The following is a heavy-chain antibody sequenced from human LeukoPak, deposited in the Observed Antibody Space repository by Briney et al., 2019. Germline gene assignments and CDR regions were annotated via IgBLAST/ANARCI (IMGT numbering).Heavy chain of an antibody. J-gene: IGHJ3*02. CDR2: IYTSGST. V-gene: IGHV4-61*02. D-gene: IGHD1-14*01. CDR3: ARLRMRRTGAFDI. Sequence: PSETLSLTCTVSGGSISSGSYYWSWIRQPAGKGLEWIGRIYTSGSTNYNPSLKSRVTISVDTSKNQFSLKLSSVTAADTAVYYCARLRMRRTGAFDIWGQGTTVTVSS. CDR1: GGSISSGSYY.